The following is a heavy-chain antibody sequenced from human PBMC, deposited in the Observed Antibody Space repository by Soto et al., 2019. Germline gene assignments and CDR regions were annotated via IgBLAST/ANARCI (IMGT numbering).Heavy chain of an antibody. J-gene: IGHJ6*01. CDR3: ARLDFVCTSGYLDF. V-gene: IGHV4-39*01. Sequence: QLQLQESGPGLVKPSETLSLTCTVSCGSISSSTYYWGWIRQPPGKGRAWIGTVFYTVSTLYNPSLKSLVPISVDTSNNQSSLKLSSGTAADTDVFYCARLDFVCTSGYLDFWWKVTTVTVST. CDR1: CGSISSSTYY. CDR2: VFYTVST. D-gene: IGHD2-2*01.